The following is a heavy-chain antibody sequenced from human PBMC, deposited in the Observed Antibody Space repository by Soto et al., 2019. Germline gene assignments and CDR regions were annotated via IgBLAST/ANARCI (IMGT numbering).Heavy chain of an antibody. Sequence: GGSLRLSCAASGFTFSSYDMHWFRQATGKGLEWVSAIGTAGDTYYPGSVKGRFTISRENAKNSLYLQMNSLRAGDTAVYYCARGSGYSGYARRYYYYGMDVWGQGTTVTVSS. CDR3: ARGSGYSGYARRYYYYGMDV. J-gene: IGHJ6*02. D-gene: IGHD5-12*01. CDR1: GFTFSSYD. CDR2: IGTAGDT. V-gene: IGHV3-13*01.